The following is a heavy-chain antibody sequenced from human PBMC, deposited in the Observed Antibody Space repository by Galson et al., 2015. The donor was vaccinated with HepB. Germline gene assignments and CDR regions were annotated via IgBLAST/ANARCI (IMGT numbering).Heavy chain of an antibody. D-gene: IGHD5-24*01. J-gene: IGHJ3*02. CDR2: ICYDGSNK. Sequence: SLRLSCAASGFTFSGYCMHCVRQAPGKGLEWVAVICYDGSNKYYADSVKGRFTITRDNSKNTMYLQMSSLRAEDTAVYYCARGDGSNPYAFDIWGQGTMVTVSS. CDR3: ARGDGSNPYAFDI. CDR1: GFTFSGYC. V-gene: IGHV3-33*01.